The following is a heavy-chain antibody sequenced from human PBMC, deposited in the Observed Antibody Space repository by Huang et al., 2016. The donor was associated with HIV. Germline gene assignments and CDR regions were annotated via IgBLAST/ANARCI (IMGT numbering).Heavy chain of an antibody. D-gene: IGHD3-10*01. J-gene: IGHJ4*02. CDR1: GGSIRSDNYY. CDR3: ARLPGSITMIRGVITDPY. CDR2: IYYSGST. Sequence: QLQLQESGPGLVKPSETLSLTCTVSGGSIRSDNYYWGWIRQPPGKGLECIGSIYYSGSTYYTPSLRRRGTITVDTSKNHFSLRMRSVTAADTAVYYCARLPGSITMIRGVITDPYWGQGTLVTVSS. V-gene: IGHV4-39*02.